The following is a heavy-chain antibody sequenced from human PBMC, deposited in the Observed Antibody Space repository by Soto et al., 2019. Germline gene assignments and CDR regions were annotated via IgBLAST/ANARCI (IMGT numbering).Heavy chain of an antibody. Sequence: QVQLQGSGPGLVKPSQTLSLTCTVSGGSISSGDSYWSWIRQPPGRGLEWIGYIYCSGSTYYTPSLKSRVTISVDTSKNQFSLKLSSVTAADTAVYYCARAAKTYYYDSSGYYYTFDIWGQGTMVTVSS. J-gene: IGHJ3*02. D-gene: IGHD3-22*01. V-gene: IGHV4-30-4*01. CDR1: GGSISSGDSY. CDR2: IYCSGST. CDR3: ARAAKTYYYDSSGYYYTFDI.